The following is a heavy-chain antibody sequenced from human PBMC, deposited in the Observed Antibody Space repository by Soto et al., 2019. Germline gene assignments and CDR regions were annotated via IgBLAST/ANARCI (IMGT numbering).Heavy chain of an antibody. V-gene: IGHV3-33*01. CDR1: GFTFSSYG. Sequence: GGSLRLSCAASGFTFSSYGMHWVRQAPGKGLEWVAVIWYDGSNKYYADSVKGRFTISRDNSKNTLYLQMNSLRAEDTAVYYCARDFTPYYYDSSGYAYWGQGTLVTVSS. CDR2: IWYDGSNK. CDR3: ARDFTPYYYDSSGYAY. D-gene: IGHD3-22*01. J-gene: IGHJ4*02.